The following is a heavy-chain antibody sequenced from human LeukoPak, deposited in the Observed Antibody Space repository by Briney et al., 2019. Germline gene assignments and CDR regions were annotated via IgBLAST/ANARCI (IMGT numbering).Heavy chain of an antibody. D-gene: IGHD3-10*01. CDR2: IYSGGST. CDR3: ARAPYYYGSGGIGFDY. J-gene: IGHJ4*02. Sequence: GGSLRLSCAASGFTVSSNYMSWVRQAPGKGLEWVSVIYSGGSTYYADSVKGRFTISRDNSKNTLYLQMNSLRAEDTAVYYCARAPYYYGSGGIGFDYWGQGTLVTVSS. CDR1: GFTVSSNY. V-gene: IGHV3-66*01.